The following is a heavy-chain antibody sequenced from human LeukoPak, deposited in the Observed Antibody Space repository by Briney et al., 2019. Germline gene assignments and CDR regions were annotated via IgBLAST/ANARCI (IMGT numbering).Heavy chain of an antibody. D-gene: IGHD3-22*01. CDR3: ARDQVLEYYYDTSHWFDP. J-gene: IGHJ5*02. CDR2: IYYSGST. V-gene: IGHV4-61*01. Sequence: SETLSLTCTVSGGSISSSSYYWGWIRQPPGKGLEWIVSIYYSGSTNYNPSLKSRVTISVDTSKNQFSLKLSSVTAADTAVFYCARDQVLEYYYDTSHWFDPWGQGTLVTVSS. CDR1: GGSISSSSYY.